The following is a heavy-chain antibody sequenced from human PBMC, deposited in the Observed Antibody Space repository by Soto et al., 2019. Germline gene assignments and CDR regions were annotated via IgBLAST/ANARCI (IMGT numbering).Heavy chain of an antibody. D-gene: IGHD6-6*01. CDR1: GGTFSSYA. CDR2: IIPIFGTA. CDR3: ARVGTTRAARLSNWFDP. Sequence: ASVKVSCKASGGTFSSYAISWVRQAPGQGLEWMGGIIPIFGTANYAQKFQGRVTITADESTSTAYMELSSLRSEDTAVYYCARVGTTRAARLSNWFDPWGQGTLVTVSS. V-gene: IGHV1-69*13. J-gene: IGHJ5*02.